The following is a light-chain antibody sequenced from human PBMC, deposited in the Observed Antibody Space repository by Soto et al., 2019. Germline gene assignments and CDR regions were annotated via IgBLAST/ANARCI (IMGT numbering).Light chain of an antibody. CDR3: HQYGSSPGT. CDR1: QGVNTR. Sequence: EIVLTQSPATLSSFPGDRVTLSCRASQGVNTRLAWYQHRPGQAPRLLIYLTSNRAAGIPARFSGSGSGTDFTLTISRLEPEDFAVYYCHQYGSSPGTFGQGTKVDIK. J-gene: IGKJ1*01. V-gene: IGKV3-20*01. CDR2: LTS.